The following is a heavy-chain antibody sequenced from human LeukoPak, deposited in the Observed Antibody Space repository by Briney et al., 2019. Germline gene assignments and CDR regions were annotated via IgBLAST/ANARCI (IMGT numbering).Heavy chain of an antibody. D-gene: IGHD3-22*01. CDR2: ISSSSSYI. J-gene: IGHJ4*02. V-gene: IGHV3-21*01. CDR3: ARYDSSGYTFDY. Sequence: GRSLRLSCAASGFTFSSYGMHWVRQAPGKGLEWVSSISSSSSYIYYADSVKGRFTISRDNAKNSLYLQMNSLRAEDTAVYYCARYDSSGYTFDYWGQGTLVTVSS. CDR1: GFTFSSYG.